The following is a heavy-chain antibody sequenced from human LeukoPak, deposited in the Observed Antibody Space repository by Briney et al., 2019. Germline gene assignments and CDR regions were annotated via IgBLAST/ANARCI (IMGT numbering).Heavy chain of an antibody. CDR1: GGSISSGDYY. D-gene: IGHD6-13*01. CDR2: IYYSGST. Sequence: SETLSLTCTVSGGSISSGDYYWSWIRQPPGEGLEWIGYIYYSGSTYYNPSLKGRVTISVDTSKNQFSPKLSSVTAADTAVYYCATNTAAGNYWYFDLWGRGTLVTVSS. CDR3: ATNTAAGNYWYFDL. J-gene: IGHJ2*01. V-gene: IGHV4-30-4*08.